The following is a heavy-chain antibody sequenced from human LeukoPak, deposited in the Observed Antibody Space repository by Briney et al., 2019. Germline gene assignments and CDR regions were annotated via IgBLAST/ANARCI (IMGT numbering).Heavy chain of an antibody. J-gene: IGHJ4*02. CDR3: AKEGLGELSFFDY. V-gene: IGHV3-43D*03. Sequence: GGSLRLSCAASGFTFDDYAMHWVRQAPGKGLEWVSLISWDGGSTYYADSVKGRFTISRDNSKNSLYLQMNSLRAEDTALYYCAKEGLGELSFFDYWGQGTLVTVSS. CDR1: GFTFDDYA. CDR2: ISWDGGST. D-gene: IGHD3-16*02.